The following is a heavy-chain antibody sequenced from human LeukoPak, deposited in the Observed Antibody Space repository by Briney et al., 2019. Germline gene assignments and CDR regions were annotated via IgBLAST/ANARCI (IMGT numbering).Heavy chain of an antibody. Sequence: SETLSLTCTVSGGSISSGGYYWSWIRQHPGKGLEWIGYIYYSGSTYYNPSLKSRVTISVDTSKNQFSLKLRSVTAADSAVYYCARGPTTYYYDGSGYYYFDYWGQGTLVPVSS. CDR3: ARGPTTYYYDGSGYYYFDY. CDR2: IYYSGST. CDR1: GGSISSGGYY. D-gene: IGHD3-22*01. V-gene: IGHV4-31*03. J-gene: IGHJ4*02.